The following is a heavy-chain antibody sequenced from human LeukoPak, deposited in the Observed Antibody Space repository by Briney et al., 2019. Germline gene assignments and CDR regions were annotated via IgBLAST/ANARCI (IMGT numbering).Heavy chain of an antibody. CDR1: GFTFSDYY. J-gene: IGHJ4*02. CDR3: AIPVATDAAGSYFDY. CDR2: ISSSGSTI. V-gene: IGHV3-11*01. Sequence: PGGSLRLSCAASGFTFSDYYMSWIRQAPGKGLEWVSYISSSGSTIYYADSVKGRFTISRDNAKNSLYLQMNSLRAEDTAVYYCAIPVATDAAGSYFDYWGQGPLVTVSS. D-gene: IGHD4-23*01.